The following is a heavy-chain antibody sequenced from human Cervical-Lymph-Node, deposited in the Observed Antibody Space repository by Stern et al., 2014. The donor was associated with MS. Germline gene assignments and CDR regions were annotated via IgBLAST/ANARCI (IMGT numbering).Heavy chain of an antibody. Sequence: QVQLVESGGGVVQPGRSLRLSCAASGFTFSNYGMHWVRQAPGKGLERLAVMWYDGNKKYYADSVKGRFTISRDNSKNTLFLQMSSLTAEDTALYYCARGNWNYEGMGYWGQGTLVTVSS. CDR2: MWYDGNKK. CDR1: GFTFSNYG. D-gene: IGHD1-7*01. V-gene: IGHV3-33*01. CDR3: ARGNWNYEGMGY. J-gene: IGHJ4*02.